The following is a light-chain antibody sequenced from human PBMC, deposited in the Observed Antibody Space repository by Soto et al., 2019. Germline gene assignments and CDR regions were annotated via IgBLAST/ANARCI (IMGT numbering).Light chain of an antibody. J-gene: IGKJ1*01. CDR1: QSISSW. Sequence: DIQMPQSPSTLSPSVGARVTISCRASQSISSWLAWYQQKPGKAPKLLIYKASSLESGVPSRFSGSGSGTEFTLTISSLQPDDFATYYCQQYNSFWTFGQGTKVDIK. V-gene: IGKV1-5*03. CDR3: QQYNSFWT. CDR2: KAS.